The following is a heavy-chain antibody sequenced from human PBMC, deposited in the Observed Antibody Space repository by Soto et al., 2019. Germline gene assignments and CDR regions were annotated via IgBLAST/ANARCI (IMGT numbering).Heavy chain of an antibody. CDR2: ISGSGGST. CDR1: GFTFSSYA. V-gene: IGHV3-23*01. D-gene: IGHD2-15*01. J-gene: IGHJ2*01. CDR3: AKDRGSCIGGSCYSGWYFDL. Sequence: PGGSLRLSCAASGFTFSSYAMSWVRQAPGKGLEWVSAISGSGGSTYYADSVKGRFTISRDNSKNTLYLQMNSLRAEDTAVYYSAKDRGSCIGGSCYSGWYFDLCGRRTLVPVSA.